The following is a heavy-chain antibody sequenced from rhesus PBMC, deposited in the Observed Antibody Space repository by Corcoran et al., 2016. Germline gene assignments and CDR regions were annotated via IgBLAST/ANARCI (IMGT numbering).Heavy chain of an antibody. J-gene: IGHJ4*01. CDR1: GYSISSGLY. CDR2: ISSGGRT. CDR3: ARNPTVTNHHYFDY. Sequence: QVQLQESGPGLVKPSETLSLTCAVSGYSISSGLYWGWIRQPPGKGLEWVGHISSGGRTYLTPSLMSRVTLSVDTSKNQFSLKLSSVTAADTAVYYCARNPTVTNHHYFDYWGQGVLVTVSS. V-gene: IGHV4S14*01. D-gene: IGHD4-35*01.